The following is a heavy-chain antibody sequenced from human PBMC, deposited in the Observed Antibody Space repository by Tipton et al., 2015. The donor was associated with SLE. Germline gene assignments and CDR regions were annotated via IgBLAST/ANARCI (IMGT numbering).Heavy chain of an antibody. CDR3: AKGGTHLED. CDR2: IYNSGST. CDR1: GFLFTNYA. Sequence: SLRLSCSASGFLFTNYAMTWVRQAPGKGLEWVSIIYNSGSTSYADSVRGRFTTSRDKSENTLYLQMNSLTVEDTALYYCAKGGTHLEDWGRGTLVTVSS. J-gene: IGHJ4*02. D-gene: IGHD3-16*01. V-gene: IGHV3-23*03.